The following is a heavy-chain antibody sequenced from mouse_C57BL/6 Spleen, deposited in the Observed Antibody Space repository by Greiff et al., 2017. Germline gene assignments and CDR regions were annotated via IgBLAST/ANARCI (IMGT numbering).Heavy chain of an antibody. J-gene: IGHJ2*01. CDR1: GYTFTSYW. Sequence: QVQLQQPGTELVKPGASVKLSCKASGYTFTSYWMHWVKQRPGQGLEWIGNINPGNGGTNYNEKFKGKATLTVDKSSSTAYMQLSSLTSEDSAVYYCARGSTTGDDLDYWGQGTTHTVSS. CDR2: INPGNGGT. V-gene: IGHV1-53*01. D-gene: IGHD3-1*01. CDR3: ARGSTTGDDLDY.